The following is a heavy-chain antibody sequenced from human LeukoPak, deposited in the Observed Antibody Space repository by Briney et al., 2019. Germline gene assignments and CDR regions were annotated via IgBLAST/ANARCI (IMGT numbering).Heavy chain of an antibody. D-gene: IGHD3-22*01. CDR1: GFTFSNYA. V-gene: IGHV3-23*01. J-gene: IGHJ4*02. Sequence: GGSLRLSCAASGFTFSNYAMSWVRQAPGKGLEWVSAISGSGGSTYYADSVKGRFTISRDNSKNTLYLQMNSLRAEDTAVYYCAKDSTYPSMIAAGQDYWGQGTLVTVSS. CDR3: AKDSTYPSMIAAGQDY. CDR2: ISGSGGST.